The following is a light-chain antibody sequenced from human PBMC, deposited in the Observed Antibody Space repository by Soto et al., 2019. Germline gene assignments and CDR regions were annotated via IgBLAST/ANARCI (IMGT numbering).Light chain of an antibody. J-gene: IGKJ4*01. Sequence: EIVLTQSPATLSLSPGERATLSCRASQSVSSYLAGYQQKPGQAPRLLVYDASNRATGIPARFSGSGSGTDFPLTSSSLDPEDFAVYYCQQRSNWPTFGGGTKVEIK. CDR3: QQRSNWPT. CDR1: QSVSSY. CDR2: DAS. V-gene: IGKV3-11*01.